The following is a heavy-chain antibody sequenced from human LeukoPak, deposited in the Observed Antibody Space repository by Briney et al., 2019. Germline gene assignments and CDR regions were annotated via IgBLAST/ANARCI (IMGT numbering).Heavy chain of an antibody. J-gene: IGHJ4*02. CDR2: INIDGSST. D-gene: IGHD2-15*01. CDR3: ARDRMGYFDY. CDR1: GFSFSSYW. Sequence: GGSLRLSCAASGFSFSSYWIHWVRQAPGKGLVWVSLINIDGSSTSYADSVKGRFTISRDNAKNTLYLQMNSLRAEDTAVYYCARDRMGYFDYWGQGTLVTVSS. V-gene: IGHV3-74*01.